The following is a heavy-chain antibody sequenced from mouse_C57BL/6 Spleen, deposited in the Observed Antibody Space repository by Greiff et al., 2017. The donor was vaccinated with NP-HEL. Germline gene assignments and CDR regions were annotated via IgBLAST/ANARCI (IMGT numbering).Heavy chain of an antibody. CDR1: GYTFTSYW. V-gene: IGHV1-50*01. CDR3: AREAPKDY. Sequence: QVQLQQSGAELVKPGASVKLSCKASGYTFTSYWMQWVKQRPGQGLEWIGEIDPSDSYTNYNQKFKGKATLTVDTSSSTAYMQLSSLTSEDSAVYYCAREAPKDYWGQGTTLTVSS. J-gene: IGHJ2*01. CDR2: IDPSDSYT. D-gene: IGHD6-1*01.